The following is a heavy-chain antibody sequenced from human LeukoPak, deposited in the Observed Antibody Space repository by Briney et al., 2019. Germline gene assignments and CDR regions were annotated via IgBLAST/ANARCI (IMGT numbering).Heavy chain of an antibody. D-gene: IGHD2-15*01. Sequence: SETLSLTCAVYGGSFSGYYWSWIRQPPGKGLEWIGEINHSGSTNYNPSLKSRVTISVDTSKNQFSLKLSSVTAADTAVYYCASARVVAAKVPNWLDPWGQGTLVTVPS. CDR2: INHSGST. CDR1: GGSFSGYY. J-gene: IGHJ5*02. V-gene: IGHV4-34*01. CDR3: ASARVVAAKVPNWLDP.